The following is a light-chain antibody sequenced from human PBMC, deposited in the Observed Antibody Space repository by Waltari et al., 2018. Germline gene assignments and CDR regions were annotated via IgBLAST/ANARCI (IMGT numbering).Light chain of an antibody. V-gene: IGKV1-33*01. CDR1: EDIKEF. Sequence: DIQMTQSPSSLSASVGDRVTITCQASEDIKEFLNWYKQRPGKAPQLLIYDASKLATGVASRFSRSGSGTSFTLTIGSLQPEDASIYYCQQYNILPYAFGQGTKVEI. CDR3: QQYNILPYA. CDR2: DAS. J-gene: IGKJ2*01.